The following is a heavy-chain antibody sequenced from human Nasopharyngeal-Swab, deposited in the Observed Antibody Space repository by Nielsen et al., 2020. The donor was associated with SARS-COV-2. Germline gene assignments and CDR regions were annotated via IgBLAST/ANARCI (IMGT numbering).Heavy chain of an antibody. V-gene: IGHV1-46*01. CDR3: ARDRYGSGSFLGY. J-gene: IGHJ4*02. CDR2: INPSGGSA. Sequence: WVRQAPGQGLEWMGIINPSGGSATYAQRFQGKVTMTRDTSTSTVFMELSSLKSEDTAVYYCARDRYGSGSFLGYCGQGTLVTVPQ. D-gene: IGHD3-10*01.